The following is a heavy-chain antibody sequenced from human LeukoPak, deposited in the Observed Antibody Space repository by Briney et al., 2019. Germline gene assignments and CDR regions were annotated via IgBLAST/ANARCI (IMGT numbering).Heavy chain of an antibody. CDR1: GFTFRNHW. D-gene: IGHD6-6*01. Sequence: AGGSPRLSRAASGFTFRNHWMHWVRQTPGKGLVWVSRISSDGSSTTYADSVKGRFTISRDNAKNTLYLQMNNLRAEDTAMYYCARDQRLPGRLDSYYWCQGTLVIVSS. CDR3: ARDQRLPGRLDSYY. J-gene: IGHJ4*02. V-gene: IGHV3-74*03. CDR2: ISSDGSST.